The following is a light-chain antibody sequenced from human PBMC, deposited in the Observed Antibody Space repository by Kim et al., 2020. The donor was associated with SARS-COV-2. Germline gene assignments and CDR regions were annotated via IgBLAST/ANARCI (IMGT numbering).Light chain of an antibody. CDR1: QSVSSSY. V-gene: IGKV3-20*01. Sequence: APGERATLSCRASQSVSSSYLAWYQQKPGQAPRLLIYGASSRATGIPARFSGSGSGTDFTLTISRLEPEDFAVYFCQQYGSSPRTFGQGTKVEIK. J-gene: IGKJ1*01. CDR2: GAS. CDR3: QQYGSSPRT.